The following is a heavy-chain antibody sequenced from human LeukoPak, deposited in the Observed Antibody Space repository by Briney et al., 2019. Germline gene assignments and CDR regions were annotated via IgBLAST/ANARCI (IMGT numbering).Heavy chain of an antibody. Sequence: TGGSLRLSCAASGFTFSRFAMHWVRQAPGKGLEWVAVISDDGNNKYYADSVKGQFTISRDNSKNTLYLQMNSLRAEDTAVYYCAKVSWSRHYDILTGYSTREDYYYYMDVWGKGTTVTISS. V-gene: IGHV3-30*04. CDR1: GFTFSRFA. CDR2: ISDDGNNK. CDR3: AKVSWSRHYDILTGYSTREDYYYYMDV. D-gene: IGHD3-9*01. J-gene: IGHJ6*03.